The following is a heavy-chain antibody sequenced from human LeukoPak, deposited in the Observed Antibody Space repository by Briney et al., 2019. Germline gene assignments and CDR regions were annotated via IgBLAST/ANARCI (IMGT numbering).Heavy chain of an antibody. CDR2: INHSGST. CDR3: ARTWIYGDYPAPFDY. D-gene: IGHD4-17*01. J-gene: IGHJ4*02. V-gene: IGHV4-34*01. Sequence: SETLSLTCAVYGGSFSGYYWSWIRQPPGKGLEWIGEINHSGSTNYNPSLKSRVTISVDTSKNQFSLKLSSVTAADTAVYYCARTWIYGDYPAPFDYWGQGTLVTVSS. CDR1: GGSFSGYY.